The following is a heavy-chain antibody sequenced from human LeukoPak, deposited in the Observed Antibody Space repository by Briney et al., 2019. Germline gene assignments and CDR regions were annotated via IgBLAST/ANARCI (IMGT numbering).Heavy chain of an antibody. V-gene: IGHV4-34*01. J-gene: IGHJ3*02. CDR2: INHSGST. CDR3: ARPLWFGELGDAFDI. D-gene: IGHD3-10*01. CDR1: GGSFSGYY. Sequence: SETLSLTCAVYGGSFSGYYWSWIRQPPGKGLEWIGEINHSGSTNYNPSLKSRVTISVDTSKNQFSLKLSSVTAADTAVYYCARPLWFGELGDAFDIWGQGTMVTVSS.